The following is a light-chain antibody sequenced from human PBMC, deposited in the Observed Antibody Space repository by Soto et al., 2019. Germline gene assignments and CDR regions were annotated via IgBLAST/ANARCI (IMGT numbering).Light chain of an antibody. V-gene: IGKV3-20*01. Sequence: EIVLTQSPGTLSLSPGERATLSCRASQSVSSNLAWYQQKPGQAPRLLIYGASRRATGTPDRFSGSGSGTDFTLTISRREAEDFAVYYCQQYGSSPLTFGGGTKVEIK. CDR1: QSVSSN. CDR2: GAS. CDR3: QQYGSSPLT. J-gene: IGKJ4*01.